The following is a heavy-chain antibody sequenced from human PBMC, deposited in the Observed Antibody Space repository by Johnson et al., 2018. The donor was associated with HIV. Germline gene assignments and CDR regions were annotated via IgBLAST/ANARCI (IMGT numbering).Heavy chain of an antibody. CDR2: ISYDGSNK. V-gene: IGHV3-30-3*02. CDR1: GFTFSTYA. CDR3: AKSLGAMVPDAFDI. Sequence: QVQLVESWGGVVQPGRSLRLSCAASGFTFSTYAMHWVRQAPGKGLEWVAVISYDGSNKYYAASVKGRFTISRDNAKNSLYLQMNSLRAEDTALYYCAKSLGAMVPDAFDIWGQGTMVTVSS. J-gene: IGHJ3*02. D-gene: IGHD5-18*01.